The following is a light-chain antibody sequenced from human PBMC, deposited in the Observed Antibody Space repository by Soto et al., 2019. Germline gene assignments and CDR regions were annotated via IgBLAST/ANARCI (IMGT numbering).Light chain of an antibody. Sequence: DIQMTQSPSTLTASVGDIVTITCRASQSIGDSLAWYQQKPGKAPYLLISDVSSLERGVPSRFSGSGYGTEFTLTINSLLPEDFATYFCLQDYSWPWTFGQGTKVDIK. CDR3: LQDYSWPWT. V-gene: IGKV1-5*01. J-gene: IGKJ1*01. CDR1: QSIGDS. CDR2: DVS.